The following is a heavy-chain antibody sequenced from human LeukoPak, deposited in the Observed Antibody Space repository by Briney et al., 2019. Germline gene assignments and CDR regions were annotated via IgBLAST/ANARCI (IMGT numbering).Heavy chain of an antibody. V-gene: IGHV1-2*02. J-gene: IGHJ4*02. CDR1: GYTFTGYY. CDR3: ARATYSSSWTDY. D-gene: IGHD6-13*01. CDR2: INPNSGGT. Sequence: GASVKVSYKASGYTFTGYYMHWVRQAPGQGLEWMGWINPNSGGTNYAQKFQGRVTMTRDTSISTAYMELSRLRSDDTAVYYCARATYSSSWTDYWGQGTLVTVSS.